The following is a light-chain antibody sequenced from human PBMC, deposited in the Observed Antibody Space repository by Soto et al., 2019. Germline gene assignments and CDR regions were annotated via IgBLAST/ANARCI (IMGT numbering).Light chain of an antibody. CDR1: QRSRSC. CDR3: PPYNSYWT. CDR2: KAS. Sequence: DIQMTQSPSTLSASVGDRVTITCRASQRSRSCVAWDQQKPGKAPKLLIYKASRLESGVPSMFSGSGSGTEFTLTISSLQPDDLATYYCPPYNSYWTFGQGTKVDIK. V-gene: IGKV1-5*03. J-gene: IGKJ1*01.